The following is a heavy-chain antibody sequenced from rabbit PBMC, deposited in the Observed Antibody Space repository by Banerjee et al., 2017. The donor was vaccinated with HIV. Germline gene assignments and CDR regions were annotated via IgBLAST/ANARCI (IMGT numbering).Heavy chain of an antibody. J-gene: IGHJ3*01. CDR1: GIDFSSYYR. CDR2: IYTTSGST. D-gene: IGHD4-1*01. Sequence: QEQLVESGGGLVTLGGSLKLSCKASGIDFSSYYRMCWVRQAPGRGLELIACIYTTSGSTYYASWVNGRFTISSHNAQNTLYLQLNSLTAADTATYFCVRDPRHYVSGWGNRLDLWGPGTLVTVS. CDR3: VRDPRHYVSGWGNRLDL. V-gene: IGHV1S43*01.